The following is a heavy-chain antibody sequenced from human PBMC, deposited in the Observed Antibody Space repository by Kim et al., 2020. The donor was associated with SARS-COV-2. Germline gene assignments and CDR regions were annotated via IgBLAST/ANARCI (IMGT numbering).Heavy chain of an antibody. CDR2: SGNKASSHTT. D-gene: IGHD6-19*01. J-gene: IGHJ3*02. CDR1: RFSLSDHY. CDR3: CRGYSGGPIYAFDI. V-gene: IGHV3-72*01. Sequence: GSLRLSCVTSRFSLSDHYIDWVRQGPGKGLEWVGRSGNKASSHTTEYAASVKDRFTISRDDSKNSLYLQMNSLKTEDTAVYYCCRGYSGGPIYAFDIWGQGTGVTVSS.